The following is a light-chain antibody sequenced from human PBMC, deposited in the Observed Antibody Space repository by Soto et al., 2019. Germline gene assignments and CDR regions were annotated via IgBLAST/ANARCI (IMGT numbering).Light chain of an antibody. V-gene: IGKV1-9*01. Sequence: DIQLTQSPSFLSASVGDRVTITCRASQGISNYLAWYQQKPGKAPELLVYSASTLQSGVPSRFSGGGSETEFSLTIGTLQPEDFATYYCQHYNSYSEAFGQGTKVELK. CDR3: QHYNSYSEA. J-gene: IGKJ1*01. CDR1: QGISNY. CDR2: SAS.